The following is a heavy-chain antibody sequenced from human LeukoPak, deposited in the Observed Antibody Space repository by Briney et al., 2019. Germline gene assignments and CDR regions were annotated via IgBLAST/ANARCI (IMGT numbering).Heavy chain of an antibody. Sequence: GGSLRLSCAASGFTFSDYYMSWIRQAPGKGLEWVSYISSSGSTIYYADSVKGRFTISRDNAKNSLYLQMNSLRAEDTAVYYCARDRLRFLEWLPSDAFDIRGQGTMVTVSS. CDR1: GFTFSDYY. CDR3: ARDRLRFLEWLPSDAFDI. CDR2: ISSSGSTI. J-gene: IGHJ3*02. V-gene: IGHV3-11*01. D-gene: IGHD3-3*01.